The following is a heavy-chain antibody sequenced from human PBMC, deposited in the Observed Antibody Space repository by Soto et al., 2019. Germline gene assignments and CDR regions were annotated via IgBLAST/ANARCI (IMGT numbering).Heavy chain of an antibody. CDR1: GYSFTTSW. Sequence: PGEPLQISCKGSGYSFTTSWIRWVRQMPGXXXXXXXXXXXXXXXXTYSPSFQGQVTISADKSISTAYLQWSSLKASDTAMYYCARLSEGGGMDVWGQGTTVTAP. CDR2: XXXXXXXX. CDR3: ARLSEGGGMDV. V-gene: IGHV5-51*01. J-gene: IGHJ6*02.